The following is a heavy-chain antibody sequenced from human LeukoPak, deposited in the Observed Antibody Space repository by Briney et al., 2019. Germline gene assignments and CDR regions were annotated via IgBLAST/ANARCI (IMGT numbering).Heavy chain of an antibody. Sequence: KPSETLSLTCAVYGGSFSGYYWSWIRQPPGKGLEWIGEINHSGSTNYNPSLKSRVTISVDTSKNQFSLKLSSVTAADTAVYYCARRGWLQFWDYWGQGTLVTVSS. D-gene: IGHD5-24*01. J-gene: IGHJ4*02. CDR3: ARRGWLQFWDY. CDR1: GGSFSGYY. V-gene: IGHV4-34*01. CDR2: INHSGST.